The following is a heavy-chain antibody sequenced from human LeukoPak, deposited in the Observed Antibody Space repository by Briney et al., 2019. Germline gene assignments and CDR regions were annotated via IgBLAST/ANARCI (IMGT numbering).Heavy chain of an antibody. D-gene: IGHD1-26*01. J-gene: IGHJ4*02. V-gene: IGHV1-2*06. CDR3: TRESGSYHGNDY. CDR2: INPNKGGT. CDR1: GYTFTGYY. Sequence: ASVKVSCKASGYTFTGYYMHWVRQAPGQGLEWMGRINPNKGGTNYAQKFQGRVTMTGDTSINTAYMELSSLRSDDTAVYYCTRESGSYHGNDYWGQGTLVTVSS.